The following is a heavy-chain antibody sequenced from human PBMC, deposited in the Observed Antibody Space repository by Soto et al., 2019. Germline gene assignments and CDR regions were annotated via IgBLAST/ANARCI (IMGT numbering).Heavy chain of an antibody. Sequence: RXESLKISFKGSGYSFTSYWISWVRQIPGKGLEWMGRIDPSDSYINYSPSFQGHVTISADKSISTAYLQWSSLKASDTAMYYCARPPRPGGLYYYSMDVWGQGTTVTVSS. V-gene: IGHV5-10-1*01. CDR2: IDPSDSYI. J-gene: IGHJ6*02. CDR1: GYSFTSYW. D-gene: IGHD6-6*01. CDR3: ARPPRPGGLYYYSMDV.